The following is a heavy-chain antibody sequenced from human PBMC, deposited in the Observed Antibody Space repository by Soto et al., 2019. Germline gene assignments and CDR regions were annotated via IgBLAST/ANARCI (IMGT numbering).Heavy chain of an antibody. D-gene: IGHD1-1*01. CDR3: TTEWKRGTPHWLAP. CDR1: GFTFSRAW. V-gene: IGHV3-15*01. Sequence: GGSLRLSCAASGFTFSRAWMHWVRQAPGKGLEWVGFIKSRVDGGTIDYGAPVKGRFTISRDDSRNTVYLHMNSLKTEDTGVYFCTTEWKRGTPHWLAPWGRGTMVPVSS. J-gene: IGHJ5*02. CDR2: IKSRVDGGTI.